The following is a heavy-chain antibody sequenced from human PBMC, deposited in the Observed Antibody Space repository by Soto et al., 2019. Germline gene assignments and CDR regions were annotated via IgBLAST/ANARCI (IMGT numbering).Heavy chain of an antibody. J-gene: IGHJ6*02. CDR1: GFTFSSYA. V-gene: IGHV3-23*01. D-gene: IGHD1-26*01. Sequence: GGSLRLSCAASGFTFSSYAMSWVRQAPGKGLEWVSAISGSGGSTYYADSVKGRFTISRDNSKNTLYLQMNSLRAEDTAVYYCAKDGSYFYYYGMDVWGQGTTVTVSS. CDR3: AKDGSYFYYYGMDV. CDR2: ISGSGGST.